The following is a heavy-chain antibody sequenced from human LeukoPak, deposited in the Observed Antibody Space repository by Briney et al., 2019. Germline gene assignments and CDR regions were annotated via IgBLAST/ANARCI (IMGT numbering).Heavy chain of an antibody. CDR2: TYSGGST. V-gene: IGHV3-53*01. Sequence: GGSLRLSCAASGLAASTNHMSWVRQAPGKGLEWVSVTYSGGSTYYADSVKGRFTISRDTSKNTQYLQMNNLRVEDTAVYYCARDLKYHGLDVWGQGTTVTVSS. CDR3: ARDLKYHGLDV. CDR1: GLAASTNH. J-gene: IGHJ6*02.